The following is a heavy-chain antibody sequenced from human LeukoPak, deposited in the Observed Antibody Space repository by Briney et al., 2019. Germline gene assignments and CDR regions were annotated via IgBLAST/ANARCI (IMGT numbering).Heavy chain of an antibody. CDR2: INHSGST. V-gene: IGHV4-34*01. CDR1: GGSFSGYY. Sequence: SETLSLTCAVYGGSFSGYYWSWIRQPPGKGLEWIGEINHSGSTNYNPSLKSRVTISVDTSKNQFSLKLSSVTAADTAVYYCARYGRVAARHYFDYWGQGTLVTVSS. CDR3: ARYGRVAARHYFDY. J-gene: IGHJ4*02. D-gene: IGHD6-6*01.